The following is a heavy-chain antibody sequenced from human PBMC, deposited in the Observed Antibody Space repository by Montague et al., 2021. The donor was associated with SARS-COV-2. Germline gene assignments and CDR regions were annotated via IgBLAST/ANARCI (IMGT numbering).Heavy chain of an antibody. Sequence: SETLSLTCAVYGGSFSGYYWSWIRQPPGKGLEWIGEINHSGSTNYNPSLKSRVTISVDTSQNQFSLKLSSVTAADTAVYYCARGSSFVTIFGVVITDPLLDYWGQGTLVTVSS. D-gene: IGHD3-3*01. CDR2: INHSGST. V-gene: IGHV4-34*01. CDR1: GGSFSGYY. J-gene: IGHJ4*02. CDR3: ARGSSFVTIFGVVITDPLLDY.